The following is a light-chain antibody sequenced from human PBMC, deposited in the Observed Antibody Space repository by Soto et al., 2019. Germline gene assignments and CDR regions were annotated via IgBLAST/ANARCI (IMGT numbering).Light chain of an antibody. CDR1: SSNIGAGYD. CDR3: QSYGSSLSGYV. V-gene: IGLV1-40*01. J-gene: IGLJ1*01. Sequence: QSVLTQPPAVSGAPGQRVTISCTGSSSNIGAGYDVHWYQQLPGTAPKLLIYGNSNRPSGVPDRFSGSKSGTSASLAITGLQAEDEADYYCQSYGSSLSGYVSGTGTKVTVL. CDR2: GNS.